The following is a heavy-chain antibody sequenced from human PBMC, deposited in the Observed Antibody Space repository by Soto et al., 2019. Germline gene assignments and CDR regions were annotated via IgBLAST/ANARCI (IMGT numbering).Heavy chain of an antibody. CDR2: ISARGGSS. D-gene: IGHD1-26*01. J-gene: IGHJ4*02. CDR1: GFSFSSYA. V-gene: IGHV3-23*01. CDR3: AKGSLDYSAAVDI. Sequence: EVQLLESGGGLVQPGGSLRLSCAASGFSFSSYAMVWDRQAPGKGLEWVSVISARGGSSYFVDSVKGRFTISRDNSKKVLALEMNSLRAEDTATYCCAKGSLDYSAAVDIGGQAALLVVSS.